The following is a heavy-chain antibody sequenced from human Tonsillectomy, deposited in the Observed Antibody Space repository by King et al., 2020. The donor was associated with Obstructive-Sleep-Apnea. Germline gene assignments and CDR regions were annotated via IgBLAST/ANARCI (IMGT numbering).Heavy chain of an antibody. D-gene: IGHD5-12*01. Sequence: VQLVESGGGLVQPGRSLRLSCAASGFTFDDYAMHLVRQAPGKGLEWVSGISWNRDKLGYADSVKGRLTISRDNAKNCLYLQMNSLRAEDTALYYCTRDIVRYRGYDRGFGYWGQGTLVTVSS. V-gene: IGHV3-9*01. CDR2: ISWNRDKL. CDR1: GFTFDDYA. J-gene: IGHJ4*02. CDR3: TRDIVRYRGYDRGFGY.